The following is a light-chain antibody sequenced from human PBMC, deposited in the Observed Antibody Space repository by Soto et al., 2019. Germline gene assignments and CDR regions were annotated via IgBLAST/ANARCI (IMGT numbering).Light chain of an antibody. CDR3: HQYFRSPIT. CDR1: QGIGDT. J-gene: IGKJ4*01. Sequence: IIITHSPTKVYVSXPAGATLSXXASQGIGDTLAWYQHKPGQTPRLLIYDTSTRATGVPDRFSGSGSGTDFTLTVSGLQAEDVAIYYCHQYFRSPITFGGGTKVDIK. V-gene: IGKV3-15*01. CDR2: DTS.